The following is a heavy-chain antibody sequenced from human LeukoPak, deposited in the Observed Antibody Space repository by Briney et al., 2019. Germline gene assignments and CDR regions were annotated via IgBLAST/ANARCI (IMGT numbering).Heavy chain of an antibody. CDR2: IYTSGST. Sequence: PSQTLSLTCTVSGGSISRGSYYWSWIRQPAGKGLEWIGRIYTSGSTNYNPSLKSRVTISVDTSKNQFSLKLSSVTAADTAVYYCARLVVGGYRYYYYMDVWGKGTTVTVSS. D-gene: IGHD3-16*02. CDR3: ARLVVGGYRYYYYMDV. V-gene: IGHV4-61*02. CDR1: GGSISRGSYY. J-gene: IGHJ6*03.